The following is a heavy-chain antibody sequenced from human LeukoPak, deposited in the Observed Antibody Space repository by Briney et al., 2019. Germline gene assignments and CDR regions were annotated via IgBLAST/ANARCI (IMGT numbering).Heavy chain of an antibody. D-gene: IGHD6-13*01. CDR3: ARAITAVDSY. CDR1: AFTFSSYW. CDR2: IDEDGTEK. V-gene: IGHV3-7*01. Sequence: PGGSLRLSCAASAFTFSSYWMNWFRQAPGKGLEWVAGIDEDGTEKYYVESVKGRFTISRDNAKKSVYLQMNSLRADDTAVYYCARAITAVDSYWGQGTLVTVSS. J-gene: IGHJ4*02.